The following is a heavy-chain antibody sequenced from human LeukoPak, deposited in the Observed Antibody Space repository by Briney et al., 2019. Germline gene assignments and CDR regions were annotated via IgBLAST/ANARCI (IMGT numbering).Heavy chain of an antibody. Sequence: PGRSLTLSCAVSGLNFGDYAMSWVRQAPGKGLEWLGYIRGKRYGGTAVYAASVKGRFTISRDDSKSIAYLQMNSLKTEDTATYYCAASSGFDYWGQGSLVVVSS. V-gene: IGHV3-49*04. CDR1: GLNFGDYA. CDR3: AASSGFDY. D-gene: IGHD6-25*01. J-gene: IGHJ4*02. CDR2: IRGKRYGGTA.